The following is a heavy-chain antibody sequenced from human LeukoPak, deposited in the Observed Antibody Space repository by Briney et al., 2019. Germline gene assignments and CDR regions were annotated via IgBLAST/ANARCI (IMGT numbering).Heavy chain of an antibody. CDR1: GGSISSYY. V-gene: IGHV4-4*07. D-gene: IGHD2-2*01. CDR2: LYTSGST. Sequence: PSETLSLTCTVSGGSISSYYWSWIRQPAGKGLEWIGRLYTSGSTNYNPSLKSRVTMSVDTSTNQFSLKLSSVTAADAAVYSCARGPGQLLVGYYYFYMDVWGKGTTVTVSS. J-gene: IGHJ6*03. CDR3: ARGPGQLLVGYYYFYMDV.